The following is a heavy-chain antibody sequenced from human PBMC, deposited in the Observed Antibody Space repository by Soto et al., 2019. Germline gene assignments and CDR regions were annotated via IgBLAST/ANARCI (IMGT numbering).Heavy chain of an antibody. V-gene: IGHV4-39*01. CDR3: ASYEILGATTFDY. J-gene: IGHJ4*02. D-gene: IGHD1-26*01. CDR1: VGSISSSSYY. CDR2: IYYSGST. Sequence: PSETLSRTGTVSVGSISSSSYYWGWIRQPPGKGLEWIGSIYYSGSTYYNPSLKSRVTISVDTSKNQFSLKLSSVTAADTAVYYCASYEILGATTFDYWHKVTLVTASS.